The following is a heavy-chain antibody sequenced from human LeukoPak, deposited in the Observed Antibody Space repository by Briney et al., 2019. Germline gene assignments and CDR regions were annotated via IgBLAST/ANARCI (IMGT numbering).Heavy chain of an antibody. D-gene: IGHD3-16*02. CDR1: GYSFTNYW. J-gene: IGHJ4*02. CDR2: IYPRDSDI. CDR3: ARMIGLGEVSPYFDY. V-gene: IGHV5-51*01. Sequence: GESLKISCKGSGYSFTNYWIDWVRQMPGKGLEWMGIIYPRDSDIRYSPPFQGQVTISADKSSSTAYLQWNSLKASDTAMYYCARMIGLGEVSPYFDYWGQGSLVTVSS.